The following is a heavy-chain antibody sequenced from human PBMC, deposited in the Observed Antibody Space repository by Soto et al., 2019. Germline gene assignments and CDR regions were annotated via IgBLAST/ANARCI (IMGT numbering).Heavy chain of an antibody. CDR1: GFPFSRDG. V-gene: IGHV3-23*01. Sequence: PGVSLRLCCAASGFPFSRDGMSGVRPAPGKGLEWVSLITDNGGRTYYADSVKDRFTISRDNTKNTLFLQMNSLRAEDTAVYYCAKERATTTAFDYWGQGALVTV. J-gene: IGHJ4*02. D-gene: IGHD4-17*01. CDR3: AKERATTTAFDY. CDR2: ITDNGGRT.